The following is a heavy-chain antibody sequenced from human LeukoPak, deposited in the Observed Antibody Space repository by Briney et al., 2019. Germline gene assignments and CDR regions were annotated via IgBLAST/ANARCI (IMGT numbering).Heavy chain of an antibody. J-gene: IGHJ6*02. CDR2: INSGGSTI. CDR3: AREPASSLLNYYYYYYGMDV. V-gene: IGHV3-48*03. D-gene: IGHD3-10*01. CDR1: TFTFSTFE. Sequence: GGSLRFYCAAYTFTFSTFEMIWQRHAPGKGLEGVSYINSGGSTIYYADSVKGRFTISRDNAKNSLYLQMNSLRAEDTAVYYCAREPASSLLNYYYYYYGMDVWGQGTTVTVSS.